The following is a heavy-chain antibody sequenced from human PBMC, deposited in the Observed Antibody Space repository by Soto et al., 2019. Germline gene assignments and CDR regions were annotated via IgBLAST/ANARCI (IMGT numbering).Heavy chain of an antibody. Sequence: SETLSLTCAVSGYSISSGYYWGWLRQPPGKGLEWIGSIYRGGSTYYNPSLNSRVTLSIDMTNNHVSLILNSVTAADTAVYYCARVGPWVPYYYDSSPYTFENWFDPWGQGXLVTVSS. D-gene: IGHD3-22*01. CDR2: IYRGGST. CDR1: GYSISSGYY. J-gene: IGHJ5*02. V-gene: IGHV4-38-2*01. CDR3: ARVGPWVPYYYDSSPYTFENWFDP.